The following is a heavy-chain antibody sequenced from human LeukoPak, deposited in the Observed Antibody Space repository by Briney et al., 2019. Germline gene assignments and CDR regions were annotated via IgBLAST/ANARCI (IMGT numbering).Heavy chain of an antibody. CDR3: ARDYADYVGYFFFDY. V-gene: IGHV3-23*01. Sequence: GGSLRLSCAASGFTFNNYAMSSVRQAPGKGLEWVSSISGGGETTYYADSAKGRFTISRDNSQNTLYLQMNSLRAEDTAVYYCARDYADYVGYFFFDYWGQGTLVTVSS. CDR1: GFTFNNYA. D-gene: IGHD4-17*01. J-gene: IGHJ4*02. CDR2: ISGGGETT.